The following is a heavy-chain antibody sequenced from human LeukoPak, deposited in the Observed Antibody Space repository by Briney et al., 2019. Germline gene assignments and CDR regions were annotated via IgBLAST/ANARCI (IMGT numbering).Heavy chain of an antibody. CDR1: GGSISSSGYY. Sequence: PSETLSLTCTVSGGSISSSGYYWGWIRQPPGKGLEWIASIYYSGSTYYNPPLKSRVTISVDTSKNQLSLKLSSLTAADTAVYYCERHEYSGSYYGLSWFDPWGQGTLVTVSS. D-gene: IGHD1-26*01. CDR3: ERHEYSGSYYGLSWFDP. CDR2: IYYSGST. V-gene: IGHV4-39*01. J-gene: IGHJ5*02.